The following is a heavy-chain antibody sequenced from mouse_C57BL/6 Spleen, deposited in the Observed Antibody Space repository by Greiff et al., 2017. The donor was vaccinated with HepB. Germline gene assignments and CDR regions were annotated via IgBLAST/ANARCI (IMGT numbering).Heavy chain of an antibody. J-gene: IGHJ4*01. CDR3: ARDYYGSSYAMDY. Sequence: VQLQQSGPELVKPGASVKISCKASGYTFTNYNMDWVKQSPGKSLEWIGDIYPDNGGTNYNQKFKGKATVTVDKSSSTAYMELRSLTSEDTAVYYCARDYYGSSYAMDYWGQGTSVTVSS. D-gene: IGHD1-1*01. CDR2: IYPDNGGT. CDR1: GYTFTNYN. V-gene: IGHV1-18*01.